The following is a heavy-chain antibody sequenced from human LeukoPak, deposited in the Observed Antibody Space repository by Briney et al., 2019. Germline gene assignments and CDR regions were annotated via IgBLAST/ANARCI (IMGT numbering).Heavy chain of an antibody. CDR1: GYTFTSYG. J-gene: IGHJ6*04. V-gene: IGHV1-18*04. CDR2: ISAYNGNT. Sequence: ASVKVSCKASGYTFTSYGISWVRQAPGQGLEWMGWISAYNGNTNYAQKLQGRVTMSTDTSTSTGYMELRSLRSDDTAVYYCARDIVVVPAAPPPYYYYGMDVWGKGTTVTVSS. D-gene: IGHD2-2*01. CDR3: ARDIVVVPAAPPPYYYYGMDV.